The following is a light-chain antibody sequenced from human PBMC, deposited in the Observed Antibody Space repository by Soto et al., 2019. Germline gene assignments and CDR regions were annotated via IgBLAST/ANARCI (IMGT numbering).Light chain of an antibody. CDR2: RDS. Sequence: SYELTQPLSVSVALGQTARITCGGTNTGSKKVHWYHQKPGQAPVLVISRDSNRPSGLPERFSGSNSGNTATLTISRARAVDEADYCCQVWDSRTVVFGGGTKLTVL. CDR1: NTGSKK. J-gene: IGLJ2*01. CDR3: QVWDSRTVV. V-gene: IGLV3-9*01.